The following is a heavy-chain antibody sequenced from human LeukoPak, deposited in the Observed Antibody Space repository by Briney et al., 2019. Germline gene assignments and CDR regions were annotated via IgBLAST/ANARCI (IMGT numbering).Heavy chain of an antibody. Sequence: GGSLRLSCAASGFTFSDYYMSWIRQAPGKGLEWVSYISSSSSYTNYADSVKGRVTISRDNAKNSLYLQMNSLRAEDTAVYYCARDRHVGIAAAYPTDYWGQGTLVTVSS. V-gene: IGHV3-11*06. CDR1: GFTFSDYY. D-gene: IGHD6-13*01. CDR2: ISSSSSYT. CDR3: ARDRHVGIAAAYPTDY. J-gene: IGHJ4*02.